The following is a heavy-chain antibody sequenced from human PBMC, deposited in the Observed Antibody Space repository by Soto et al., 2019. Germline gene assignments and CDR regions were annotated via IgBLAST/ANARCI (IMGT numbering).Heavy chain of an antibody. D-gene: IGHD3-22*01. Sequence: GGSLRLSCAASGFTFSSYAMHWVRQAPGKGLEWVAVISHDGSSKYYADSVKGRFTISRDNSKNTLYMQMNSLRVEDTALYYCAKDRYDSSGYLFDYWGQGTLVTVSS. CDR2: ISHDGSSK. CDR3: AKDRYDSSGYLFDY. J-gene: IGHJ4*02. V-gene: IGHV3-30*18. CDR1: GFTFSSYA.